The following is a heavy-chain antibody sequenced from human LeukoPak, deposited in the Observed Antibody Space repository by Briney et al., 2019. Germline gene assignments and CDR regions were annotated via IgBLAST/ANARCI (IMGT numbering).Heavy chain of an antibody. CDR2: ISGSGGST. CDR3: AKAFTAAYWYFDL. J-gene: IGHJ2*01. D-gene: IGHD6-25*01. Sequence: PGGSLRLSCAASGFTFSSYWMSWVRQGPGKGLEWVSVISGSGGSTYYADSVKGRFTISRDNSKNTLYPQMNSLRAEDTAVYYCAKAFTAAYWYFDLWGRGTLVTVSS. CDR1: GFTFSSYW. V-gene: IGHV3-23*01.